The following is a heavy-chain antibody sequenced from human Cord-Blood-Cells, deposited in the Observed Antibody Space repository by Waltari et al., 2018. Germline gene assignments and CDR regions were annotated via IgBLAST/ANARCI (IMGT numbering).Heavy chain of an antibody. CDR2: IYHSGST. CDR1: GGSISSGGYS. D-gene: IGHD2-15*01. V-gene: IGHV4-30-2*01. Sequence: QLQLQESGSGLVKPSQTLSLTCAVSGGSISSGGYSWSWIRQPPGKGLEWIGYIYHSGSTYDNPSLKSRVTISVDRSKNQFSLKLSSVTAADTAVYYCARVRGRYCSGGSCYFDYWGQGTLVTVSS. J-gene: IGHJ4*02. CDR3: ARVRGRYCSGGSCYFDY.